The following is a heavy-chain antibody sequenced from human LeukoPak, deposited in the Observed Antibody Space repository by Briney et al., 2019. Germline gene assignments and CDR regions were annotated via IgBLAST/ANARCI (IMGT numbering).Heavy chain of an antibody. V-gene: IGHV3-11*01. Sequence: PGGSLRLSCAASGFTFSDYYMSWIRQAPGKGLEWVSYISSSGSTIYYADSVKGRFTISRDNAKNSLYLQMNSLRAEDTAVYHCARVQTGYYGSGSYYTQYFDYWGQGTLVTVSS. D-gene: IGHD3-10*01. CDR1: GFTFSDYY. CDR2: ISSSGSTI. CDR3: ARVQTGYYGSGSYYTQYFDY. J-gene: IGHJ4*02.